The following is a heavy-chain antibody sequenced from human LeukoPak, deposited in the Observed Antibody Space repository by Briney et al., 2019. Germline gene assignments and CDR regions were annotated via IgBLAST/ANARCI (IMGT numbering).Heavy chain of an antibody. CDR2: IWYDGSNK. V-gene: IGHV3-33*01. Sequence: PGRSLRLSCAASGFTFSNYGIHWVRQAPGKGLEWVAVIWYDGSNKYYGDSVKGRFTISRDNSKNTLYLQMNSLRAGDTAVYYCARGAYCSGGSCPYFDSWGQETLVTVSS. CDR3: ARGAYCSGGSCPYFDS. J-gene: IGHJ4*02. CDR1: GFTFSNYG. D-gene: IGHD2-15*01.